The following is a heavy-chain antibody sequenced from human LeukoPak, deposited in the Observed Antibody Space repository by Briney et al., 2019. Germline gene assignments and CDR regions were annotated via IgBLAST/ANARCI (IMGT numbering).Heavy chain of an antibody. Sequence: GGSLRLSCAASGFTFSTYTMNWVRQSPGRGLEWVSTIYIDGPTYYADSVKGRVAISRDNAKNTLYLQMNSLRAEDTAVYYCARGLPSTDDYWGQGTLVTVSS. J-gene: IGHJ4*02. CDR2: IYIDGPT. CDR3: ARGLPSTDDY. V-gene: IGHV3-66*01. CDR1: GFTFSTYT.